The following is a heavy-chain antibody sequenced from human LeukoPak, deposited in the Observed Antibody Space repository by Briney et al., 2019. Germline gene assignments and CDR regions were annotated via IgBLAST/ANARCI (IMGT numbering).Heavy chain of an antibody. V-gene: IGHV3-23*01. Sequence: GGSLRLSCAASGFTFSSYAMSWVRQAPGKGLEWVSAISGSGGSTYYADSVKGRFTITRDNSKSTLYLQMNSLRAEDTAVYYCAKVSSSSWRDYWDQGTLVTVSS. D-gene: IGHD6-13*01. J-gene: IGHJ4*02. CDR3: AKVSSSSWRDY. CDR2: ISGSGGST. CDR1: GFTFSSYA.